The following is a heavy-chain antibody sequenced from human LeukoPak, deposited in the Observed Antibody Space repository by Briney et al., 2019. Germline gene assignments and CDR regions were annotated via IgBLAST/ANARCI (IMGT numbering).Heavy chain of an antibody. CDR2: ISSSSSYI. CDR1: GFTFSSYS. Sequence: PGGSLRLSCAASGFTFSSYSMNWVRRAPGKGLEWVSSISSSSSYIYYADSVKGRFTISRDNAKNSLYLQMNSLRAEDTAVYYCAKESRNQWLAYNWFDPWGQGTLVTVSS. V-gene: IGHV3-21*04. CDR3: AKESRNQWLAYNWFDP. J-gene: IGHJ5*02. D-gene: IGHD6-19*01.